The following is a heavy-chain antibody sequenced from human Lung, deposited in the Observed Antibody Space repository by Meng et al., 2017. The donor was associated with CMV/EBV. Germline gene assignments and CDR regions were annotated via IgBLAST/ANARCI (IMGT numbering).Heavy chain of an antibody. V-gene: IGHV3-30*02. CDR1: GFTFSSYG. CDR3: AKDSPLGYSSSSRGNWFDP. D-gene: IGHD6-6*01. J-gene: IGHJ5*02. Sequence: GGSLRLSFAASGFTFSSYGMHWVRQAPGKGLEWVAFIRYDGSNKYYADSVKGRFTISRDNSKNTLYLQMNSLRAEDTAVYYCAKDSPLGYSSSSRGNWFDPWGQGTLVTVSS. CDR2: IRYDGSNK.